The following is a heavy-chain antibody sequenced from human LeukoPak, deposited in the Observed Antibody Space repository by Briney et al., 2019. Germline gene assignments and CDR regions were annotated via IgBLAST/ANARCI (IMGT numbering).Heavy chain of an antibody. CDR3: ARGRGYSYGY. CDR1: GGSFGGYY. Sequence: PSETLSLTCAVYGGSFGGYYWSWIRQPPGKGLEWIGGINHSGSTNYNPSLKSRVTISVDTSKNQFSLKLSSVTAADTAVYYCARGRGYSYGYWGQGTLVTVSS. CDR2: INHSGST. V-gene: IGHV4-34*01. J-gene: IGHJ4*02. D-gene: IGHD5-18*01.